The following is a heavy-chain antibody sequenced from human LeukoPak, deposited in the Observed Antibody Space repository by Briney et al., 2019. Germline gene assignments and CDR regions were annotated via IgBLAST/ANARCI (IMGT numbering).Heavy chain of an antibody. CDR3: AREGGYGGNSDYFDY. CDR1: GGTFSSYA. V-gene: IGHV1-69*05. Sequence: SVKVSCKASGGTFSSYAISWVRQAPGQGLEWMGGIIPIFGAANYAQKFQGRVTITTDESTSTAYMELSSLRSEDTAVYYCAREGGYGGNSDYFDYWGQGTLVTVSS. J-gene: IGHJ4*02. CDR2: IIPIFGAA. D-gene: IGHD4-23*01.